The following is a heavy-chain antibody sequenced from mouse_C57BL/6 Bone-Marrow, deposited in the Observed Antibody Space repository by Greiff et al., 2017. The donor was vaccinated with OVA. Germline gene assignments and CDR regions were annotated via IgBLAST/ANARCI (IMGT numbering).Heavy chain of an antibody. D-gene: IGHD2-3*01. J-gene: IGHJ3*01. V-gene: IGHV5-15*01. CDR1: GFTFSDYG. CDR2: ISNLAYSI. CDR3: ARVYDGYYVGCAY. Sequence: EVMLVESGGGLVQPGGSLKLSCAASGFTFSDYGMAWVRQAPRKGPEWVAFISNLAYSIYYADTVTGRFTISRENAKNTLYLEMSSLRSEETAMYDCARVYDGYYVGCAYWGQGTLVTVSA.